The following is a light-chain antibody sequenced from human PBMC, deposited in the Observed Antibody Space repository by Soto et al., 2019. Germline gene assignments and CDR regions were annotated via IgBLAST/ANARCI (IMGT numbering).Light chain of an antibody. CDR1: QSISSTY. J-gene: IGKJ1*01. CDR2: DAS. CDR3: QQYGDSRWT. V-gene: IGKV3-20*01. Sequence: EIVLTQSPGTLSLSPGERATLACRASQSISSTYLARYQQKPGQAPSLLIYDASSRATGIPDRCSGSGSGTDFTLTITRLEHEDFAVYYCQQYGDSRWTFGQGTRVEIK.